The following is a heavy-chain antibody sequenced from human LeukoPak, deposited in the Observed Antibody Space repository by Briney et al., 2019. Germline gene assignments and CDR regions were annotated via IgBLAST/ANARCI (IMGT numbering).Heavy chain of an antibody. J-gene: IGHJ4*02. CDR2: ITSRGDNT. CDR3: AKDRPNYYETNGHYYRRDGDY. D-gene: IGHD3-22*01. Sequence: PGGSLRLSCAASGFTFNIYSMSWVRQAPGKGLEWVSSITSRGDNTYSGDSVKGRFIISRDNSRNTLYLQMNSLRAEDTAIYYCAKDRPNYYETNGHYYRRDGDYWGQGTLVTVSS. V-gene: IGHV3-23*01. CDR1: GFTFNIYS.